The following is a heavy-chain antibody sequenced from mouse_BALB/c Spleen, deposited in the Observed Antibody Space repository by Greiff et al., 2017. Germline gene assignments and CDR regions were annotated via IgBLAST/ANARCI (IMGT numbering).Heavy chain of an antibody. V-gene: IGHV14-3*02. J-gene: IGHJ2*01. CDR2: IDPANGNT. CDR3: AIISLLEGY. Sequence: EVQRVESGAELVKPGASVKLSCTASGFNIKDTYMHWVKQRPEQGLEWIGRIDPANGNTKYDPKFQGKATITADTSSNTAYLQLSSLTSEDTAVYYCAIISLLEGYWGQGTTLTVSS. D-gene: IGHD1-1*01. CDR1: GFNIKDTY.